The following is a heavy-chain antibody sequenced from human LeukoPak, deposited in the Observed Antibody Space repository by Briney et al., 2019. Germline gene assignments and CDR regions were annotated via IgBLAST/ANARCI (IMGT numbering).Heavy chain of an antibody. CDR3: AKDREQLSPNWCDS. J-gene: IGHJ5*01. Sequence: GGSLRLPCAASGFIFNNYVMKWVRHAPATVRHWVSTVSGSGSGTYHADSVKGRFTISRDNSENTLYLQRNSLRADDTAIYYCAKDREQLSPNWCDSGGQGTLGTVSS. V-gene: IGHV3-23*01. CDR1: GFIFNNYV. CDR2: VSGSGSGT. D-gene: IGHD6-13*01.